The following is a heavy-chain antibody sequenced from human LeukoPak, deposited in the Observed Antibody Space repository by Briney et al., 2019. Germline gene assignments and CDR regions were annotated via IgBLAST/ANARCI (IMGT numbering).Heavy chain of an antibody. Sequence: SETLSLTCAVSGGSISSSNWWSWIRQPPGKGLEWIGEINHSGSTNYNPSLKSRVTISVDTSKNQFSLKLSSVTAADTALYYCARLRSSWNYFDYWGQGTLVTVSS. J-gene: IGHJ4*02. V-gene: IGHV4-4*02. CDR1: GGSISSSNW. D-gene: IGHD6-13*01. CDR2: INHSGST. CDR3: ARLRSSWNYFDY.